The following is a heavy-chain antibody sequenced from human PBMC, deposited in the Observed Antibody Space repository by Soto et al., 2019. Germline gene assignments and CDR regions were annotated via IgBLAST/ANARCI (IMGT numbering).Heavy chain of an antibody. CDR3: ARRTYYYDSSGPGPIDY. CDR2: IWYDGSNK. V-gene: IGHV3-33*07. Sequence: PGESLRLSCAVSGFSISSYNMYWVRHAPGKGLEWVAVIWYDGSNKYYADSVKGRFTISRDNSKNTLYLQMNSLRAEDTAVYYCARRTYYYDSSGPGPIDYWGQGTLVTVSS. D-gene: IGHD3-22*01. J-gene: IGHJ4*02. CDR1: GFSISSYN.